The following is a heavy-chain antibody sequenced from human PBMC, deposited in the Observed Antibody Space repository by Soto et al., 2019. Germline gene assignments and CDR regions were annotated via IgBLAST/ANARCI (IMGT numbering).Heavy chain of an antibody. CDR2: IYPDDSDS. V-gene: IGHV5-51*01. Sequence: GESLKLSCKSSGYKFTTYWIGWVRQIPGKGLEWMAIIYPDDSDSRYSPSFQGQVTISADKSISTAYLQWSSLKASDTAIYYCVATYGDYLDYWGQGTLVTVSS. CDR1: GYKFTTYW. D-gene: IGHD4-17*01. CDR3: VATYGDYLDY. J-gene: IGHJ4*02.